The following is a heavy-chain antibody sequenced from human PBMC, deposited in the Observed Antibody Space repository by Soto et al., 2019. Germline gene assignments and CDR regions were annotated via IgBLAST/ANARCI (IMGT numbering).Heavy chain of an antibody. CDR1: GFTFSSYW. Sequence: PGGSLRLSCAAPGFTFSSYWMSWVRQAPGRGLEWVANIKQDGSEKYYVDSVKGRFTISRDNAKNSLYLQMNSLRAEDTAVYYCARVSYGDYYFQHWGQGTLVTVSS. J-gene: IGHJ1*01. V-gene: IGHV3-7*03. CDR3: ARVSYGDYYFQH. D-gene: IGHD4-17*01. CDR2: IKQDGSEK.